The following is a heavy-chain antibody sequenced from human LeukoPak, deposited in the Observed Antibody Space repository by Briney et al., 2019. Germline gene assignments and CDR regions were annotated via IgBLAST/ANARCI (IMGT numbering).Heavy chain of an antibody. Sequence: PGGSLRLSCAASGFTFSSYAMSWVRQAPGKGLEWVSAISGSGGSTYYADSVKGRFTISRDNSKNTLYLQMNSLRAEDTAVYYCAKALGVLLWFGESTSGAFDIWGQGTMVTVSS. CDR3: AKALGVLLWFGESTSGAFDI. D-gene: IGHD3-10*01. V-gene: IGHV3-23*01. CDR2: ISGSGGST. CDR1: GFTFSSYA. J-gene: IGHJ3*02.